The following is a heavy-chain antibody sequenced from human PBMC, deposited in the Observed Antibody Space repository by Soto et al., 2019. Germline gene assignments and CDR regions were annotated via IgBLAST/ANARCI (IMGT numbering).Heavy chain of an antibody. Sequence: EVQLVESGGGLVQPGGSLRLSCAASGFTFSSYWMSWVRRAPGKGLEWVANIKQDGSEKYYVDSVKGRFTISRDNAKNSLYLQMNSLRAEDTAVYYCARVSTVRGATTFDYWGQGTLVTVSS. CDR3: ARVSTVRGATTFDY. D-gene: IGHD3-10*01. V-gene: IGHV3-7*01. CDR2: IKQDGSEK. CDR1: GFTFSSYW. J-gene: IGHJ4*02.